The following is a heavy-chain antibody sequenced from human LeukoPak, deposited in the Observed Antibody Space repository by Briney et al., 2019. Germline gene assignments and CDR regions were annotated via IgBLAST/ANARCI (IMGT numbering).Heavy chain of an antibody. Sequence: SETLSLTCAVYGGSFSGYYWAWIRQPPGKGLEWVGEMHHSGATNYNPSLKSRVTISGDSSRNQVSLHLTSVIAADTAIYYCARGALGIYTFDIWGQGTFVTASA. J-gene: IGHJ3*02. D-gene: IGHD1-1*01. CDR2: MHHSGAT. V-gene: IGHV4-34*01. CDR1: GGSFSGYY. CDR3: ARGALGIYTFDI.